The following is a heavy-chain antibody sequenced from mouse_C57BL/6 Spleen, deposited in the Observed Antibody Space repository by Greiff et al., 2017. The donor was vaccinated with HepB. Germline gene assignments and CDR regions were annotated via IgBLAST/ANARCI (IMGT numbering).Heavy chain of an antibody. D-gene: IGHD1-1*01. Sequence: VQLQQSGAELVKPGASVKMSCKASGYTFTTYPIEWMNQNHGKSLEWIGNFHPYNDDTKYNEKFKGKATLTVEKSSSTVYLELSRLTSDDSAVYYCARGDYYGSSYDYAMDYWGQGTSVTVSS. V-gene: IGHV1-47*01. J-gene: IGHJ4*01. CDR3: ARGDYYGSSYDYAMDY. CDR1: GYTFTTYP. CDR2: FHPYNDDT.